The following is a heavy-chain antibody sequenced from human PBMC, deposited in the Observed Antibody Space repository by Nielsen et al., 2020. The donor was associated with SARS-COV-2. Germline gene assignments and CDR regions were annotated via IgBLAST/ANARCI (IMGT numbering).Heavy chain of an antibody. J-gene: IGHJ6*02. CDR2: IKQDGSEK. Sequence: GESLKISCAASGFTFSDYYMSGVRQAPGMGLEWVANIKQDGSEKYFIDSVKGRFTISRDNAKNSLYLQMNSLRAEDTAVYYCARDWSSGSGSSYYYYGMDVWGQGTTVTVSS. D-gene: IGHD3-10*01. V-gene: IGHV3-7*01. CDR1: GFTFSDYY. CDR3: ARDWSSGSGSSYYYYGMDV.